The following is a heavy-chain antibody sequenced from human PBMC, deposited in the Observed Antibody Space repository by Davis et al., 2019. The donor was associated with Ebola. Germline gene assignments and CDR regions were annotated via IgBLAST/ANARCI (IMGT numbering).Heavy chain of an antibody. CDR1: GFTFSSYA. CDR2: ISGSGGST. Sequence: PGGSLRLSCAASGFTFSSYAMSWVRQAPGKGLEWVSAISGSGGSTYYADSVKGRFTISRDNSKNTLYLQMNSLRAEDTAVYYCANPRRLAGYCSSTSCYRYLGNGYYYYGMDVWGQGTTVTVSS. J-gene: IGHJ6*02. V-gene: IGHV3-23*01. D-gene: IGHD2-2*02. CDR3: ANPRRLAGYCSSTSCYRYLGNGYYYYGMDV.